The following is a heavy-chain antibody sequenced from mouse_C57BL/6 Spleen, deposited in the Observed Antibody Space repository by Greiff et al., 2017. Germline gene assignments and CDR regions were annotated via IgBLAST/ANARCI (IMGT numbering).Heavy chain of an antibody. CDR3: ARPDSSGYLYYFDY. J-gene: IGHJ2*01. V-gene: IGHV1-55*01. Sequence: QVQLQQPGAELVKPGASVKMSCKASGYTFTSYWITWVKQRPGQGLEWIGDIYPGSGSTNYNEKFKSKATLTVEPSSSTAYMQLSSLTSEDSAVYYCARPDSSGYLYYFDYWGQGTTLTVSS. CDR2: IYPGSGST. D-gene: IGHD3-2*02. CDR1: GYTFTSYW.